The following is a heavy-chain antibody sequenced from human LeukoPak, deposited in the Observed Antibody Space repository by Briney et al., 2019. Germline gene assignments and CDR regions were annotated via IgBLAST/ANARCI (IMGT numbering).Heavy chain of an antibody. CDR3: ARVFVGENFDY. V-gene: IGHV3-48*03. CDR2: ISYTGSNK. D-gene: IGHD1-14*01. CDR1: GFSFSSDW. Sequence: PGGSLRLSCAASGFSFSSDWMNWVRQAPGKGLEWLSYISYTGSNKYYAESVKGRFTISRDNAKNSLYLQMDSLRVEDTAVYFCARVFVGENFDYWGQGTLVTVSS. J-gene: IGHJ4*02.